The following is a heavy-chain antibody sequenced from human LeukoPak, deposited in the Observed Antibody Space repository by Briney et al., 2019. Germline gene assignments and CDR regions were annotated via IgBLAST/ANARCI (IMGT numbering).Heavy chain of an antibody. CDR2: ISGSGGST. CDR3: ARGQDSETFQYYYYMDV. Sequence: PGGSLRLSCAASGFTFSSYAMSWVRQAPGKGLEWVSAISGSGGSTYYADSVKGRFTISRDNSKNTLYLQMNSLRAEDTAVYYCARGQDSETFQYYYYMDVWGEGTTVTVSS. V-gene: IGHV3-23*01. J-gene: IGHJ6*03. CDR1: GFTFSSYA.